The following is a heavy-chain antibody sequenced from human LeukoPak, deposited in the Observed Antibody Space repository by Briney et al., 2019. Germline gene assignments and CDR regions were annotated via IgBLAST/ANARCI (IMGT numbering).Heavy chain of an antibody. D-gene: IGHD5-24*01. CDR1: GYRFTGYY. CDR3: ARPQEEDGYNYNWAFDY. CDR2: MNPKSGAT. Sequence: ASVKVSCKTSGYRFTGYYLHWVRQAPGQGLEWMGWMNPKSGATDYARKFQGRVTMTRDTSISTAYMELTRLRSDDTAVYFCARPQEEDGYNYNWAFDYWGQGTLVTVSS. J-gene: IGHJ4*02. V-gene: IGHV1-2*02.